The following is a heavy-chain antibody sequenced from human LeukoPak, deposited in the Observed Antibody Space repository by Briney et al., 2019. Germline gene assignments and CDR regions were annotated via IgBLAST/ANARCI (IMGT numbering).Heavy chain of an antibody. CDR3: VRDRGTYRPIDY. J-gene: IGHJ4*02. V-gene: IGHV3-74*01. Sequence: GGSLRLSCAASGFTFSSYWMHWVRQAPGKGLVWVSRINTDGSSTSYADSVKGRFTISRDNAKNTLYLQMNSLRAEDTAIYYCVRDRGTYRPIDYWGQGTLVTVSS. D-gene: IGHD1-26*01. CDR2: INTDGSST. CDR1: GFTFSSYW.